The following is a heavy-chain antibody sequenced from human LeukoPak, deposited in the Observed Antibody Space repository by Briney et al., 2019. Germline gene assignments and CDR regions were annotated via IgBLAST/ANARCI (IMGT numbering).Heavy chain of an antibody. Sequence: ASVKVSFTTSGYTFTSYGMHWVRQAPGQRLEWMAWINGGNDDAKYSQKFQGRVTIIRDTSASTAYMELSSLGSEDTAVYYCARVPLSDSSGHYYPHWGQGTLVTVSS. V-gene: IGHV1-3*01. CDR2: INGGNDDA. CDR1: GYTFTSYG. J-gene: IGHJ1*01. D-gene: IGHD3-22*01. CDR3: ARVPLSDSSGHYYPH.